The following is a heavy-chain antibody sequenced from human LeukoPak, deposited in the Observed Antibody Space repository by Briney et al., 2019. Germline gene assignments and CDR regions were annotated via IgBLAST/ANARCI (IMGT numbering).Heavy chain of an antibody. Sequence: ASVKVSCKVSGYTLTELSMHWVRQAPGKGLEWMGGFDPEDGETIYAQKFQGRVTITEDTSTDTAYMELSSLRSEDTAVYYCATAGLSGSYRYYFDYWGQGTLVTVSS. CDR1: GYTLTELS. J-gene: IGHJ4*02. D-gene: IGHD1-26*01. V-gene: IGHV1-24*01. CDR2: FDPEDGET. CDR3: ATAGLSGSYRYYFDY.